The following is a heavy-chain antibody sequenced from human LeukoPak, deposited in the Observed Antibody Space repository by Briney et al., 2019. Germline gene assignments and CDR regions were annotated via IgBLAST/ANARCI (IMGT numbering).Heavy chain of an antibody. J-gene: IGHJ3*02. CDR1: GYTLTELS. CDR3: ATDCSSTSCYRTHDAFDI. CDR2: FYPEDGET. D-gene: IGHD2-2*02. Sequence: ASVKVSCKVSGYTLTELSMHWVRQAPGKGLEWMGGFYPEDGETIYAQKFQGRVTMTEDTSTDTAYMELSSLRSEDTAVYYCATDCSSTSCYRTHDAFDIWGQGTMVTVSS. V-gene: IGHV1-24*01.